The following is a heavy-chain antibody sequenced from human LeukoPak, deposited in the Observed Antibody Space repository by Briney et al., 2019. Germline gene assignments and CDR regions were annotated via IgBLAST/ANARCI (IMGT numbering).Heavy chain of an antibody. Sequence: GGSLRLSCAASGFTSSSNWMHWVRQAPGKGLEWVANIKQDGSEKYYVDSVKGRFTISRDNAKNSLYLQMNSLRAEDTAVYYCARGALGGIQLWFGDYWGQGTLVTVSS. J-gene: IGHJ4*02. V-gene: IGHV3-7*03. CDR1: GFTSSSNW. D-gene: IGHD5-18*01. CDR3: ARGALGGIQLWFGDY. CDR2: IKQDGSEK.